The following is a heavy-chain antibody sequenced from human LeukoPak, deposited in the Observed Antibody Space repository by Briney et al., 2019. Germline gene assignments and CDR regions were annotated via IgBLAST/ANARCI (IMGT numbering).Heavy chain of an antibody. CDR2: ISSRSSYI. CDR1: GFTFSSYS. V-gene: IGHV3-21*01. Sequence: GGSLRLSCAASGFTFSSYSMKWVRQAPGKGVEWVSSISSRSSYIYYADSEKGRFTISRDNAKNSLYLQMNSLRAEDTAVYYCARDVDNWNYAQPPSNYYYGMDVWGQGTTVTVSS. CDR3: ARDVDNWNYAQPPSNYYYGMDV. D-gene: IGHD1-7*01. J-gene: IGHJ6*02.